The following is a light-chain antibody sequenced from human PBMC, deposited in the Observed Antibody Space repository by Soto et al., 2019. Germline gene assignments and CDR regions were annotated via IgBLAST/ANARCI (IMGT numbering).Light chain of an antibody. J-gene: IGKJ4*01. V-gene: IGKV1-8*01. CDR3: QQYFSYPFT. CDR2: TAS. Sequence: AIRMTQSPSSFSASTGDRVTITCQASQGSSSHLAWYQVKPGKAPRLLIYTASYSESGVPSRFSGSGSGTDFTLTIRSLQSEDCAVYYCQQYFSYPFTFGGGTKVENK. CDR1: QGSSSH.